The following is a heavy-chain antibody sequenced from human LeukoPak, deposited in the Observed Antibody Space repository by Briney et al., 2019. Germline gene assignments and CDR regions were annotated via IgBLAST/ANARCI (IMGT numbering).Heavy chain of an antibody. V-gene: IGHV4-59*01. CDR1: GGSISSYY. CDR2: IYYSGST. CDR3: ARLVGATTDFAFDI. D-gene: IGHD1-26*01. Sequence: SETLSLTCTVSGGSISSYYWSWIRQPPGKGLEWIGYIYYSGSTNYNPSLKSRVTISVDTSKNQFSLKLSSVTAVDTAVYYCARLVGATTDFAFDIWGQGTMVTVSS. J-gene: IGHJ3*02.